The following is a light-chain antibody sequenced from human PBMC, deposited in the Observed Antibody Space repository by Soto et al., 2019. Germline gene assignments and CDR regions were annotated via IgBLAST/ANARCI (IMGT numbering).Light chain of an antibody. Sequence: EIVLTQSPGTLSLSPGERATLSCRASQSVSSSYLAWYQQKPGQAPRLLIYGASSRATGIPHRFSGSGSGTDVTLTISRLEPEDFAVYYCQQYGSSPALTFGGGTQVEIK. J-gene: IGKJ4*01. CDR2: GAS. CDR1: QSVSSSY. CDR3: QQYGSSPALT. V-gene: IGKV3-20*01.